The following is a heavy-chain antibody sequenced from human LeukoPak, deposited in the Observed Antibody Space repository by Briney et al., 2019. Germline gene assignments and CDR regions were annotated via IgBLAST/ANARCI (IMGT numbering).Heavy chain of an antibody. CDR3: AGYTYGLGKSC. Sequence: SETLSLTCTVSGGSISSYYWSWIRQPPGKGLEWIGYIYNTGGTNYNPSLKSRVTMSADTSKNQFSLRLSSVTAADTAVYYCAGYTYGLGKSCWGQGTLVTVSS. CDR1: GGSISSYY. CDR2: IYNTGGT. D-gene: IGHD5-18*01. J-gene: IGHJ4*02. V-gene: IGHV4-59*01.